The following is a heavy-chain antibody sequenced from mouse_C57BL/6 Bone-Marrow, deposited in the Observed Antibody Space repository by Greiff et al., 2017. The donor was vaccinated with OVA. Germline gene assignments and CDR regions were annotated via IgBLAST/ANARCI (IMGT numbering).Heavy chain of an antibody. CDR3: ASRYYYEDYAMDY. CDR2: ISSGGSYT. V-gene: IGHV5-6*01. Sequence: DVQLVESGGDLVKPGGSLKLSCAASGFTFSSYGMSWVRQTPDKRLEWVATISSGGSYTYYPDSVKGRFTFSRDTATNTLYLQMSSLKSEDTAMYYCASRYYYEDYAMDYWGQGTSVTVSS. CDR1: GFTFSSYG. D-gene: IGHD1-1*01. J-gene: IGHJ4*01.